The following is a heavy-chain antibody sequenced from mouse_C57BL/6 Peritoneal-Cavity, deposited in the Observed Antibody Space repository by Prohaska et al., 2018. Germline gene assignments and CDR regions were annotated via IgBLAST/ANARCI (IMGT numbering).Heavy chain of an antibody. J-gene: IGHJ3*01. CDR3: ARLGNYVFSFAY. CDR2: IYPVTGET. V-gene: IGHV1-11*01. D-gene: IGHD2-1*01. Sequence: QIQLQQSGAVLASPGASVTLSCKASGYTFTDHILNWVKKRPGQGLEWIGRIYPVTGETNYNQKFMGKSTFSGDRSSSTAYMELRSLTSEDSAVYYCARLGNYVFSFAYWGQGTLVTVSA. CDR1: GYTFTDHI.